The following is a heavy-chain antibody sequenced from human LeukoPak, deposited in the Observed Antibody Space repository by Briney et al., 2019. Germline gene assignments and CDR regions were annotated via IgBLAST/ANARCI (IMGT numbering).Heavy chain of an antibody. V-gene: IGHV1-2*02. CDR3: ARVYYYDSSGYPLDYYGMDV. Sequence: ASVKVSCKASGYTFTGYYMLWVRQAPGQGLEWMGWINPNSGGTNYAQRFQGRVTMTRDTSISTAYMELSMLRSDDTAVYYCARVYYYDSSGYPLDYYGMDVWGQGTTVAVSS. J-gene: IGHJ6*02. CDR2: INPNSGGT. D-gene: IGHD3-22*01. CDR1: GYTFTGYY.